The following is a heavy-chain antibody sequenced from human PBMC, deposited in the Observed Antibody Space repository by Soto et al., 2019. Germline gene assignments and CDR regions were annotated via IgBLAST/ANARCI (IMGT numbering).Heavy chain of an antibody. Sequence: GGSLRLSCAASGFTFSTYAMSWVRQAPGKGLEWVSAISGSGAEIYYTDSVGGRFAISRDNSIDTLFLQMSHLKTEDTAVYYCAHPRGYGVFDAYDIWGQGTMVTVSS. CDR2: ISGSGAEI. CDR1: GFTFSTYA. J-gene: IGHJ3*02. V-gene: IGHV3-23*01. CDR3: AHPRGYGVFDAYDI. D-gene: IGHD4-17*01.